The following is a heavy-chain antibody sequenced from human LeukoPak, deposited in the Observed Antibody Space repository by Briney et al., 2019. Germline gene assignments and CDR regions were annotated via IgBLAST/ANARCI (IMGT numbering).Heavy chain of an antibody. J-gene: IGHJ4*02. CDR2: ITRSSSTI. CDR1: GFTFSNYN. CDR3: ARLYCSGGSCYKGAGDY. V-gene: IGHV3-48*01. D-gene: IGHD2-15*01. Sequence: AGGSLRLSCAASGFTFSNYNMNWVRQAPGKGLEWISYITRSSSTIYYADSVKGRFTISRDNAKNSLYLQMNSRRAEDTAVYYCARLYCSGGSCYKGAGDYWGQGTLVTVSS.